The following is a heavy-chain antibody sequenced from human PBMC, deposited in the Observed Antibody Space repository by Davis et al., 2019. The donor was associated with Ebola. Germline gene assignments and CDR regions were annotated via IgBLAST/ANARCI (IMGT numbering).Heavy chain of an antibody. J-gene: IGHJ4*02. CDR1: GYTFTNYG. Sequence: ASVKVSCKASGYTFTNYGITWMRQAPGQGLEWMGWINPHNGNTNYAQNVQGRVAMTTDTSTNTAYMEVGSLRSDDTAVYYCARAQFPTTSDHWGQGTLVTVSS. V-gene: IGHV1-18*04. D-gene: IGHD1-1*01. CDR3: ARAQFPTTSDH. CDR2: INPHNGNT.